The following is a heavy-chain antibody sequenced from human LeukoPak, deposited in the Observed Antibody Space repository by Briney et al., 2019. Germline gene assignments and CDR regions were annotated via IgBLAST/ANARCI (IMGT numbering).Heavy chain of an antibody. Sequence: SETLSLTCTVSGGSISSGPYYWGWIRQPPGKGLEWIGNIYYGENTYYNPSLKSRVTISIDTSKNQFYLKLSSATAADTAVYYCARAPLTAVADMNFDYWGQGTLVTVSS. J-gene: IGHJ4*02. CDR3: ARAPLTAVADMNFDY. V-gene: IGHV4-39*07. CDR1: GGSISSGPYY. CDR2: IYYGENT. D-gene: IGHD6-19*01.